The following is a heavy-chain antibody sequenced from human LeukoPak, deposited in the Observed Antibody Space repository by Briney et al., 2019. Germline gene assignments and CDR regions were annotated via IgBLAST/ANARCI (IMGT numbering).Heavy chain of an antibody. CDR2: ISSSSSTI. D-gene: IGHD2-2*01. CDR3: AKRGTSCLDY. J-gene: IGHJ4*02. V-gene: IGHV3-48*01. CDR1: AFTFSSYS. Sequence: GGSLRLSCAASAFTFSSYSMNWVREAPGKGLEWVSYISSSSSTIYYADSVRGRFTISRDNAKNSLYLQMNSLRAEDTAVYYCAKRGTSCLDYWGQGTLVTVSS.